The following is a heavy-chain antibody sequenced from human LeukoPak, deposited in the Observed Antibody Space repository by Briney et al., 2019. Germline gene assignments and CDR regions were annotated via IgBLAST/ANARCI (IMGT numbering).Heavy chain of an antibody. CDR1: GFRFSYYD. V-gene: IGHV3-64*02. CDR2: IGAAGAHT. Sequence: PWGSLRLSCAASGFRFSYYDMHWVRQAPGKGLEFVSSIGAAGAHTFYADSVKGRFTISRDNFQSTMYLQMHGLRPEDSAVYYCARELGGTKTGGFDIWGQGTVVTVSS. J-gene: IGHJ3*02. D-gene: IGHD1-14*01. CDR3: ARELGGTKTGGFDI.